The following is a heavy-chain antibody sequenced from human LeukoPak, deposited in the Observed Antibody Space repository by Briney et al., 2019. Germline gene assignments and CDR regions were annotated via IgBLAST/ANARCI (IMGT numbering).Heavy chain of an antibody. J-gene: IGHJ4*02. CDR1: GFTFSNYW. V-gene: IGHV3-7*01. D-gene: IGHD3-10*01. CDR2: IKEDGSAK. Sequence: GGSLRLACAASGFTFSNYWMSWVRQAPGKGLEWVANIKEDGSAKYYVDSVKGRFTISRDNAKNSVYLQMNSLRADDTAVYYCARLSYVSGTHYTCYEYWGQGTLVTVSS. CDR3: ARLSYVSGTHYTCYEY.